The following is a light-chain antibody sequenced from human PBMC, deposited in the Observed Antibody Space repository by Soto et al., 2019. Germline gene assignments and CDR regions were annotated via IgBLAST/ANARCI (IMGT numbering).Light chain of an antibody. CDR1: RSDVGAYNY. Sequence: QSALTQPASVSGSPGQSIAISCTGTRSDVGAYNYVSWYQQHPGKAPKLMISEVTNRPSGVSDRFSGSKSGNTASLTISGLQAEDEADYYCSSFTSRFNFVFGPGTKLTVL. CDR3: SSFTSRFNFV. J-gene: IGLJ1*01. CDR2: EVT. V-gene: IGLV2-14*01.